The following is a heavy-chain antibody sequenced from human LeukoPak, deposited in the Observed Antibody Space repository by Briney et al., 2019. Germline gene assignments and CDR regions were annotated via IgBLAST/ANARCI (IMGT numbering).Heavy chain of an antibody. V-gene: IGHV4-4*07. Sequence: SETLSLTCTVSGGSISSYYWSWIRQPAGKGLEWIGRIYTSGSTNYNPSLKSRVTISVDTSKNQFSLKLSSVTAADTAVYYCAREGRWYSSSWYPYFDYWGQGTLVTVSS. CDR3: AREGRWYSSSWYPYFDY. CDR1: GGSISSYY. J-gene: IGHJ4*02. CDR2: IYTSGST. D-gene: IGHD6-13*01.